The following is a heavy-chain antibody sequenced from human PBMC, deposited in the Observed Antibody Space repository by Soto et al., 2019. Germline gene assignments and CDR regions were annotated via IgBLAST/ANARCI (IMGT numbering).Heavy chain of an antibody. CDR3: AKVPGGSGSYYSPYYYYGMDV. CDR2: ISYDGSNK. V-gene: IGHV3-30*18. J-gene: IGHJ6*02. CDR1: GFTFSSYG. Sequence: QVQLVESGGGVVQPGRSLRLSCAASGFTFSSYGMHWVRQAPGKGLEWVAVISYDGSNKYYADSVKGRFTISRDNSKNALYLQMNSLRAEDTAVYYCAKVPGGSGSYYSPYYYYGMDVWGQGTTVTVSS. D-gene: IGHD3-10*01.